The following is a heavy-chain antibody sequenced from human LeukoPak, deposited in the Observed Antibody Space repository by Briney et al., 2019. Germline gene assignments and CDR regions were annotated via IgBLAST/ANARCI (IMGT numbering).Heavy chain of an antibody. Sequence: SETLSLTCAVYGGSFSGYYWSWIRQPPGKGLEWIGEINHSGSTNYNPSLKSRVTISVDTSKNQFSLKLSSVTAADTAVYYCARAMVEYYYGMDVWGQGTTVTVSS. CDR1: GGSFSGYY. CDR3: ARAMVEYYYGMDV. J-gene: IGHJ6*02. D-gene: IGHD3-10*01. V-gene: IGHV4-34*01. CDR2: INHSGST.